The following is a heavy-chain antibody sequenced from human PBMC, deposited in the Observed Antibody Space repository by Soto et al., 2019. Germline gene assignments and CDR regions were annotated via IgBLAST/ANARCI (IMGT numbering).Heavy chain of an antibody. CDR2: FYWDDDK. J-gene: IGHJ4*02. CDR3: AHRPSYCSGGSCYSGFDY. Sequence: QITLKESGPPLVKPTQTLTLTCTFSGFSLSTSGVGVGWIRQPPGKALEWLALFYWDDDKRYSPSLKSRLTITKDTYKNQVVLTMTNMDPVDTATYYCAHRPSYCSGGSCYSGFDYWGQGTLVTVSS. CDR1: GFSLSTSGVG. V-gene: IGHV2-5*02. D-gene: IGHD2-15*01.